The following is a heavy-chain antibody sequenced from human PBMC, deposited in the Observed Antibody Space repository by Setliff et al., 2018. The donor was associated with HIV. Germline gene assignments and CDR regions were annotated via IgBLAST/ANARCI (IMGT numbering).Heavy chain of an antibody. J-gene: IGHJ4*02. CDR1: GGTFSNYA. Sequence: ASVQVSCKASGGTFSNYAISWVRQAPGQGLEWMGRIIPLFGTTNYAQKFQGRVTIIADKSTSTAYMEVSSLRSEDTAVYYCARASLGDSGSYYYSYGGQGTLVTVSS. CDR3: ARASLGDSGSYYYSY. CDR2: IIPLFGTT. D-gene: IGHD3-22*01. V-gene: IGHV1-69*06.